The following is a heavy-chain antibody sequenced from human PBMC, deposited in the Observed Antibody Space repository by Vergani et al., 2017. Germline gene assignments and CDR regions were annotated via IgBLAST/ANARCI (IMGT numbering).Heavy chain of an antibody. J-gene: IGHJ6*02. CDR2: IYTSGAT. CDR3: ARGYDSSGYYFVPYYGMDV. Sequence: QVQLQESGPGLVKPSQTLSLTCTVSGGSFSTGGQSWTWLRQSAGKGLEWIGRIYTSGATNYNPSLRSRAIMSVDTSKNQFSLKLSSVTAADTAVYYCARGYDSSGYYFVPYYGMDVWGQGTTVTVSS. V-gene: IGHV4-61*02. CDR1: GGSFSTGGQS. D-gene: IGHD3-22*01.